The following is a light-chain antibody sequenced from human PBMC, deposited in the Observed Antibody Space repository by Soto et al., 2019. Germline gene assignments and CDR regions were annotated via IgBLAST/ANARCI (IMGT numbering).Light chain of an antibody. Sequence: ETVMTQSPGTPSLSPGERATLSCRASQSVSSGYLAWYQQKPGQAPRLLIFGASNTATGSPDRFTGSGSGTDFTLTISRLEPEDFAVYYCQQYGISQNTFGQGTKLEIK. CDR3: QQYGISQNT. J-gene: IGKJ2*01. CDR2: GAS. V-gene: IGKV3-20*01. CDR1: QSVSSGY.